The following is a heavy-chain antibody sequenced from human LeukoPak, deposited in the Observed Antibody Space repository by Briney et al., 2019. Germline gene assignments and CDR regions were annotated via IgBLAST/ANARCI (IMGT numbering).Heavy chain of an antibody. J-gene: IGHJ4*02. Sequence: SETLSLTCAVYGGSFSGYYWSWIRQPPGKGLEWIGEINHSGSTNYNPSLKSRVTISVDTSKNQFSLKLSSVTAADTAVYYCATVFHGRNCSGGSCPPPTSDWGQGTLVTVSS. CDR3: ATVFHGRNCSGGSCPPPTSD. CDR2: INHSGST. D-gene: IGHD2-15*01. V-gene: IGHV4-34*01. CDR1: GGSFSGYY.